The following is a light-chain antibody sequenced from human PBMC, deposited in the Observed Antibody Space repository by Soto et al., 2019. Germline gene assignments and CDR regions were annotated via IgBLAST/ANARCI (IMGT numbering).Light chain of an antibody. CDR1: SSDVGGYNY. CDR2: DVT. J-gene: IGLJ1*01. V-gene: IGLV2-14*03. Sequence: QSVLTQPASVSGSPGQSIPISCTGTSSDVGGYNYVFWYQHPPGKAPKLMIYDVTNRPSGVSNRFSGSKSGNTASLTISGLQAEDEADYYCTSYTSSSTYVFGTGTKVTVL. CDR3: TSYTSSSTYV.